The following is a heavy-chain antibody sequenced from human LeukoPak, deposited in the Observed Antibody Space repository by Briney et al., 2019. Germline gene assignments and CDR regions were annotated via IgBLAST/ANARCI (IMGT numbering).Heavy chain of an antibody. V-gene: IGHV3-23*01. CDR2: ISGSGGST. CDR3: ANPFSTPRSNYYIDV. CDR1: GFTFSSYA. Sequence: GGSLRLSCAASGFTFSSYAMSWVRQGPGKGLEWVSAISGSGGSTYYADSVKGRFTISRDNSKSTLYLQMNSLRAEDTAVYYCANPFSTPRSNYYIDVWGKGTTVTVSS. D-gene: IGHD2-2*01. J-gene: IGHJ6*03.